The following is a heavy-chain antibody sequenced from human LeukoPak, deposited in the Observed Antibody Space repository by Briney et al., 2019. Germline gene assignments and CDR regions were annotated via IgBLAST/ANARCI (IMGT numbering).Heavy chain of an antibody. D-gene: IGHD1-26*01. V-gene: IGHV1-18*03. CDR3: ARDYSGSYYVYFDY. CDR1: GYTFTSYG. CDR2: ISAYNGNT. Sequence: ASVKVSCKASGYTFTSYGISWVRQAPGQGLEWMGWISAYNGNTNYAQKLQGRVTMTTDTSTSTAYMELRSLRPDDMAVYYCARDYSGSYYVYFDYWGQGTLVTVSS. J-gene: IGHJ4*02.